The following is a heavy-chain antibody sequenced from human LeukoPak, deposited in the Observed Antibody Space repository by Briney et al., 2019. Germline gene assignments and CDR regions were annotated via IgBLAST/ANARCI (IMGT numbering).Heavy chain of an antibody. CDR1: EFNFFSFG. Sequence: TGGSLRLSCVASEFNFFSFGMQWVRQAPGKGLVRVSRIFTDGSTTSYADSVKGRFTISRDNAKNTLYLQMNSLRAEDTAVYYCARELPREVTLDCWGQGTLVTVSP. D-gene: IGHD2-21*02. J-gene: IGHJ4*01. CDR3: ARELPREVTLDC. CDR2: IFTDGSTT. V-gene: IGHV3-74*01.